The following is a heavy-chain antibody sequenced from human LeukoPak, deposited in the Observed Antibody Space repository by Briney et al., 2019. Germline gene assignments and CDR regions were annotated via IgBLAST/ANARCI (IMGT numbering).Heavy chain of an antibody. J-gene: IGHJ4*02. Sequence: ASVKVSCKASGYAFTGYYLHWVRQAPGQGLECMGWIHPNSGGTNYAQNFQGRVTMTRDTSITTAYVELSSLRSDDTAVYYCARLPTGVAGTVDYWGQGTLVTVSS. CDR3: ARLPTGVAGTVDY. CDR2: IHPNSGGT. V-gene: IGHV1-2*02. CDR1: GYAFTGYY. D-gene: IGHD6-19*01.